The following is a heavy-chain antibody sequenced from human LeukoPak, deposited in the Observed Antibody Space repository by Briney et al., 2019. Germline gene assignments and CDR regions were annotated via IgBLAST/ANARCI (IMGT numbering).Heavy chain of an antibody. J-gene: IGHJ4*02. CDR2: ISYDGSNK. CDR1: GFTFSSYG. V-gene: IGHV3-30*03. CDR3: ATGLELRYFDWLFNPTFDY. D-gene: IGHD3-9*01. Sequence: PGGSLRLSCAASGFTFSSYGMHWVRQAPGKGLESVAVISYDGSNKYYADSVKGRFTISRDNSKNTLYLQMNSLRAEDTAVYYCATGLELRYFDWLFNPTFDYWGQGTPVTVSS.